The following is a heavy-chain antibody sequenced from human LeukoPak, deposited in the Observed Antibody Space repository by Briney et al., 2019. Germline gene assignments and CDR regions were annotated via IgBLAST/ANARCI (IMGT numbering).Heavy chain of an antibody. Sequence: SETLSLTCTVSGYSISSGYYWGWIRQPPGKGLEWIGSIHHSGSTYYNPSLKSRVTISVDTSKNQFSLKLSSVTAADTAVYYCARARVVPAAIRRPDAFDIWGQGTMVTVSS. CDR2: IHHSGST. CDR1: GYSISSGYY. CDR3: ARARVVPAAIRRPDAFDI. J-gene: IGHJ3*02. D-gene: IGHD2-2*01. V-gene: IGHV4-38-2*02.